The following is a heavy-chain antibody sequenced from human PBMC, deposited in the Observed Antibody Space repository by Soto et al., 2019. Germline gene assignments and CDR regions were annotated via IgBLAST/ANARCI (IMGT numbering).Heavy chain of an antibody. V-gene: IGHV1-69*02. J-gene: IGHJ6*03. CDR1: GGTFSSYT. D-gene: IGHD2-15*01. CDR2: IIPILGIA. Sequence: QVQLVQSGAEVKKPGSSVKVSCKASGGTFSSYTISWVRQAPGQGLEWMGRIIPILGIANYAQKFQGRVTITADKSTSTAYMELSSLRSEDTAVYYCASCCYPIGDYYYYYMDVWGKGTTVTVSS. CDR3: ASCCYPIGDYYYYYMDV.